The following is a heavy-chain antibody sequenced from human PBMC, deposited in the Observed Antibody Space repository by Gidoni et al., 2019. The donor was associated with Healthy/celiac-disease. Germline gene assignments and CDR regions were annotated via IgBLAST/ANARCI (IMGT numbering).Heavy chain of an antibody. J-gene: IGHJ1*01. D-gene: IGHD3-10*01. CDR3: ARSMVRGVITLREYFQH. V-gene: IGHV1-18*01. Sequence: QVQLVQSGAEVKKPGASVKVSCKASGYTFTSSGISWVRQAPGQGLEWMGWISAYNGNTNYAQKLQGRVTMTTDTSTSTAYMELRSLRSDDTAVYYCARSMVRGVITLREYFQHWGQGTLVTVSS. CDR1: GYTFTSSG. CDR2: ISAYNGNT.